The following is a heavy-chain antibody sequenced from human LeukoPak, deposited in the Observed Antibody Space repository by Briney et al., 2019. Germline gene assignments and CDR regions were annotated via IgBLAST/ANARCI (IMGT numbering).Heavy chain of an antibody. D-gene: IGHD4-11*01. J-gene: IGHJ5*02. CDR3: ARGRYMTTVTNWFDP. CDR2: IHPTAVST. Sequence: ASVKVSCKASGYSFTSHQMHWVRQAPGQGLEWMGIIHPTAVSTYSAQKFQGRVTMTRDMSTSTVYMKLSSLRSDDTAVYYCARGRYMTTVTNWFDPWGQGTLVTVSS. V-gene: IGHV1-46*01. CDR1: GYSFTSHQ.